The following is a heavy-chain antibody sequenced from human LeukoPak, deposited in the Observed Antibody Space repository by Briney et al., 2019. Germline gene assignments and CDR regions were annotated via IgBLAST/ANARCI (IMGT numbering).Heavy chain of an antibody. V-gene: IGHV3-7*01. Sequence: GGSLRLSCAASGISFASYWVTWVRQAPGKGLEWVANIGQDGTETVYVGSVKGRFTISRDNARKQLFLQMNSLRADDTAVYHHAYWGQGTLVSVSS. CDR2: IGQDGTET. CDR3: AY. CDR1: GISFASYW. J-gene: IGHJ4*02.